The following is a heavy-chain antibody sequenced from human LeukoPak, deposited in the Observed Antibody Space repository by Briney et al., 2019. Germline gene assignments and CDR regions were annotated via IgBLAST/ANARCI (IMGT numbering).Heavy chain of an antibody. V-gene: IGHV3-30*04. J-gene: IGHJ4*02. CDR2: ISYDGSNK. Sequence: PGGSLRLSCAASGFTFSSYAMHWVRQAPGKGLEWVAVISYDGSNKYCADSVKGRFTISRDNSKNTLYLQMNSLRAEDTAVYYCARERRHYYDIVPSYFDYWGQGTLVTVSS. D-gene: IGHD3-22*01. CDR1: GFTFSSYA. CDR3: ARERRHYYDIVPSYFDY.